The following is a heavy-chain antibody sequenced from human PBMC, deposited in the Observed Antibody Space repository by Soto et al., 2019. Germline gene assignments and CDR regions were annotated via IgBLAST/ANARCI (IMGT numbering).Heavy chain of an antibody. V-gene: IGHV4-61*01. CDR2: IYYSGST. Sequence: SETLSLTCTVSGGSVSRGSYYWSWIRQPPGKGLEYIGYIYYSGSTNYNPSLESRVTISVDTSKNHFSLKLSSVTAADTAVYYCARGYSFGERPAFDYWGQGTLVTVSS. CDR3: ARGYSFGERPAFDY. J-gene: IGHJ4*02. CDR1: GGSVSRGSYY. D-gene: IGHD3-3*01.